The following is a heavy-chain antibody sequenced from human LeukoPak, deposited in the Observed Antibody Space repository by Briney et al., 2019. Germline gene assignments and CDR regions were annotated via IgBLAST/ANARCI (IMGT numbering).Heavy chain of an antibody. CDR3: AREGTYCGGDCYPLGY. CDR2: IFGGGST. Sequence: GGSLRLSCAASGFTVSSNYMSWVRQAPGKGLEWVSVIFGGGSTYYADSVKGRFTISRDNSKTTLYLQMNSLRAEDTAVYYCAREGTYCGGDCYPLGYWGQGTLVTVSS. J-gene: IGHJ4*02. V-gene: IGHV3-53*01. CDR1: GFTVSSNY. D-gene: IGHD2-21*02.